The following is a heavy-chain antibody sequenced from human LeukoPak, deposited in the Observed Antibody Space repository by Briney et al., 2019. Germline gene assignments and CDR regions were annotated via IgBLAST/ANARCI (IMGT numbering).Heavy chain of an antibody. CDR3: ARVEVGATGDY. V-gene: IGHV1-18*01. J-gene: IGHJ4*02. CDR1: GYTFTSYG. Sequence: ASVKVSCKASGYTFTSYGISWVREAPGQGLEWMGWMSAYNDNTNYAQKVQGRVTMTTDTSTNTAYMELRSLRSDDTAVYYCARVEVGATGDYWGQGTLVTVSS. CDR2: MSAYNDNT. D-gene: IGHD1-26*01.